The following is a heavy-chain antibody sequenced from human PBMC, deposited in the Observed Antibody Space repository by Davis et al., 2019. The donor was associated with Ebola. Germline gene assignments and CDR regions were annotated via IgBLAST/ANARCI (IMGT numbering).Heavy chain of an antibody. J-gene: IGHJ5*02. CDR1: GGSVSSGSYY. Sequence: GSLRLSCTVSGGSVSSGSYYWSWIRQPPGKGLEWIGYIYYSGSTNYNPSLKSRVTISVDTSKNQFSLKLSSVTAADTAVYYCARDQGWVLGSWFDPWGQGTLVTVSS. D-gene: IGHD3-10*01. V-gene: IGHV4-61*01. CDR3: ARDQGWVLGSWFDP. CDR2: IYYSGST.